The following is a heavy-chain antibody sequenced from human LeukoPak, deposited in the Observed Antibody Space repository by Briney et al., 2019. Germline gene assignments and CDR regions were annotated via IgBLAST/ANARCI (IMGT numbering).Heavy chain of an antibody. D-gene: IGHD6-19*01. CDR3: AKDKSSGWYGEYFQH. CDR2: ISYDGSNK. V-gene: IGHV3-30*18. Sequence: PGRSLRLSCAASGFSFSSYGMHWVRQAPGKGLEWVAVISYDGSNKYYADSVKGRFTISRDNSKNTLYLQMNSLRAEDTAVYYCAKDKSSGWYGEYFQHWGQGTLVTVSS. J-gene: IGHJ1*01. CDR1: GFSFSSYG.